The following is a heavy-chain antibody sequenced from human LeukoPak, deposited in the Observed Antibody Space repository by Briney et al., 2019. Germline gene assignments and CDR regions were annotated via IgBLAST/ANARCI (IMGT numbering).Heavy chain of an antibody. Sequence: SDTLSLTCTVSGGSISNYYWNWIRQPPGRGLEWIGYIYSSRNTDYNPSLNSRVTISVDTSKDEFSLMRNSVTAADTAVYYSTRHSWNPLGRGVYFVYWPQEPLDTVSS. CDR1: GGSISNYY. CDR2: IYSSRNT. V-gene: IGHV4-4*09. D-gene: IGHD1-26*01. CDR3: TRHSWNPLGRGVYFVY. J-gene: IGHJ4*02.